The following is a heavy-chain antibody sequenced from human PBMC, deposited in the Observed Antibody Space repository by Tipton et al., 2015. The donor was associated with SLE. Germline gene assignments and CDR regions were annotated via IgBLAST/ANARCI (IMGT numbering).Heavy chain of an antibody. CDR2: IYSGGST. CDR1: GFSFSNYA. D-gene: IGHD3-9*01. Sequence: SLRLSCTASGFSFSNYAMGWVRQAPGKGLEWVSVIYSGGSTYYADSVKGRFTISRDNSKNTLYLQMNSLRAEDTAVYYCARVGRKVLRYFDWSIDYWGQGTLVTVSS. CDR3: ARVGRKVLRYFDWSIDY. J-gene: IGHJ4*02. V-gene: IGHV3-53*05.